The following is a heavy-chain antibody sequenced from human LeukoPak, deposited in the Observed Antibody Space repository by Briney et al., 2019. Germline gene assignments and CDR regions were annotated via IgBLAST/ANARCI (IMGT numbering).Heavy chain of an antibody. J-gene: IGHJ2*01. V-gene: IGHV3-23*01. CDR3: ARGRGVYGYWYFDL. CDR1: GFTFSSHV. CDR2: ISGNGRNT. Sequence: GGSLRLSCAASGFTFSSHVMSWVRQAPGKGLEWVSTISGNGRNTYYADSVKGRLTISRDNSKITVYLEMNSLRAEDTAAYYCARGRGVYGYWYFDLWGRGTLVTVSS. D-gene: IGHD2-15*01.